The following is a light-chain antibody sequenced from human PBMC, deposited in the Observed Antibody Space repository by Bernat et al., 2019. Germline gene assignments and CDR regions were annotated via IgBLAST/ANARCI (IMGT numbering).Light chain of an antibody. CDR1: QSVSGS. CDR2: DAS. J-gene: IGKJ5*01. V-gene: IGKV3-11*01. Sequence: EIVLTQSPATLSLSPGERVTLSCRASQSVSGSLVWYQQKPGQAPRLLMYDASHRATGIPARFSGSGSGTDFTLTISSLEPEDFAVYYCQQRHDWPITFGQGTRLEIK. CDR3: QQRHDWPIT.